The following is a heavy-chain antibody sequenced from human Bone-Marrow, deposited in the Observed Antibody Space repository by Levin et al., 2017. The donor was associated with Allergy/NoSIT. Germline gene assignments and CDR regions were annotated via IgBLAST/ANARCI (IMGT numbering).Heavy chain of an antibody. Sequence: GESLKISCAASGLTFRSYAMTWVRQAPGKGLEWVSAITGSGVTTYYADSVKGRFTISRDNSNKTLFLQMNSLRPEDTAVYYCAKTNRGGDTYQYYYGLDVWGQGTTVTVSS. CDR2: ITGSGVTT. D-gene: IGHD4-17*01. J-gene: IGHJ6*02. V-gene: IGHV3-23*01. CDR1: GLTFRSYA. CDR3: AKTNRGGDTYQYYYGLDV.